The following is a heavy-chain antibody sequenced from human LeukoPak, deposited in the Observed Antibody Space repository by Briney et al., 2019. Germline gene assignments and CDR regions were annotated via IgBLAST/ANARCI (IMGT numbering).Heavy chain of an antibody. J-gene: IGHJ4*02. Sequence: PSETLSLTCTASGGSISSYYWSWIRQPAGKGLEWIGRIYTSGSTNYNPSLKSRVTMSVDTSKNQFSLKLSSVTAADTAVYYCARGPIQSGYDFWSGYYQNWGQGTLVTVSS. V-gene: IGHV4-4*07. CDR1: GGSISSYY. CDR3: ARGPIQSGYDFWSGYYQN. D-gene: IGHD3-3*01. CDR2: IYTSGST.